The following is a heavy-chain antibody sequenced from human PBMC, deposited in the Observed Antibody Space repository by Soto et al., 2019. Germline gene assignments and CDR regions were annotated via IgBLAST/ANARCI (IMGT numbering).Heavy chain of an antibody. J-gene: IGHJ4*02. V-gene: IGHV3-33*08. CDR3: ARGGRSLPQPLDC. CDR2: IWYDGSNK. D-gene: IGHD1-26*01. Sequence: QVQLVEFGGGVVQPGRSLTLSCAASGFTFSSHGMHWVRQAPGKGLEWLAIIWYDGSNKYYADSVKGRFTISRDNSKNTLSLQMNNLRVEDTAVYYCARGGRSLPQPLDCWGQGTLVTVSS. CDR1: GFTFSSHG.